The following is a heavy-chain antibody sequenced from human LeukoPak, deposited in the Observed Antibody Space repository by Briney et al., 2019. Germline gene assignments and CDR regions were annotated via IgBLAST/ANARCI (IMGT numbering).Heavy chain of an antibody. CDR3: ARGDCSSTSCYLGPWIDP. V-gene: IGHV4-59*01. CDR1: GDSSNNYY. D-gene: IGHD2-2*01. Sequence: SETLSLTCTVSGDSSNNYYWSWIRQPPGKGLEWIAYIYYSGSTNYNPSLKSRVTISVDTSKNQLSLKLSSVTAADTAVYYCARGDCSSTSCYLGPWIDPWGQGTLVTVSS. J-gene: IGHJ5*02. CDR2: IYYSGST.